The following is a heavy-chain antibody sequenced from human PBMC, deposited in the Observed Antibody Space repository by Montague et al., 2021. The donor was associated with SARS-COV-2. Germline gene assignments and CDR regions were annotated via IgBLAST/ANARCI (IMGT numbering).Heavy chain of an antibody. CDR3: ARAPYSSGFYGMDV. V-gene: IGHV6-1*01. J-gene: IGHJ6*02. CDR2: IYHRKKWYL. Sequence: CAISGDSVFPLSAAWSWLRQSLPRDPERVGRIYHRKKWYLDYAVAVKGRITINADTSRNQFSLQLNSVTPEDTAVYYCARAPYSSGFYGMDVWGQGTTVTVSS. CDR1: GDSVFPLSAA. D-gene: IGHD3-22*01.